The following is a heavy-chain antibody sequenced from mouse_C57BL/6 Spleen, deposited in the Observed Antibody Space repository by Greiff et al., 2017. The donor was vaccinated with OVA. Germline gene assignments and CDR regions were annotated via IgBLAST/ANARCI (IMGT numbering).Heavy chain of an antibody. CDR1: GYTFTSYW. CDR3: ARGHGNLLED. J-gene: IGHJ3*01. Sequence: QVQLQQPGAELVRPGTSVKLSCKASGYTFTSYWMHWVKQRPGQGLEWIGVIDPSDSYTNYNQKFKGKATLTVDTSSSTAYMQLSSLTSEDSAVYYCARGHGNLLEDWGQGTLVTVSA. V-gene: IGHV1-59*01. CDR2: IDPSDSYT. D-gene: IGHD2-1*01.